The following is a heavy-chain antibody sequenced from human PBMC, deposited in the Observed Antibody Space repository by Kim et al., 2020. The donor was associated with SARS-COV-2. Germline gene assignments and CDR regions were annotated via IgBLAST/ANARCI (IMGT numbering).Heavy chain of an antibody. D-gene: IGHD2-15*01. Sequence: SDTYFAESVKGRFTISRDMSKNSLYLQMNSLRAEDTALYYCARAADLVDHWGQGTLVTVSS. CDR2: SDT. V-gene: IGHV3-11*06. CDR3: ARAADLVDH. J-gene: IGHJ4*02.